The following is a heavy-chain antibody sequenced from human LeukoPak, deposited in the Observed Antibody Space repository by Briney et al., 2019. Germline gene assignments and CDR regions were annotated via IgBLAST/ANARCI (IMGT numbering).Heavy chain of an antibody. V-gene: IGHV3-23*01. CDR2: IIGSGGST. D-gene: IGHD4-17*01. J-gene: IGHJ4*02. CDR1: GFTFSSYA. Sequence: SGESLRLSCAASGFTFSSYAMSWVCQAPGKGLELVSGIIGSGGSTYYADSVKGRFTISRDNSKNTLYLQMNSLRAEDTAVYYCAKGVPTVTNLIFDYWGQGTLVTVSS. CDR3: AKGVPTVTNLIFDY.